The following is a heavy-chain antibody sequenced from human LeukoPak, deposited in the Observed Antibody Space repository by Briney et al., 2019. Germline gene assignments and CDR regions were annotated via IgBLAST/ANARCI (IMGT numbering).Heavy chain of an antibody. V-gene: IGHV4-59*01. D-gene: IGHD7-27*01. CDR2: IYYSGTT. CDR3: ASQHWGSNYFDY. Sequence: SETLSLTCTVSGGSINRVYWSWIRQPPGKGLEWIAYIYYSGTTSYNPSLKSRVTISVDTSKNQFSLKLTSVTAADTAVYYCASQHWGSNYFDYWGQGALVTVSS. J-gene: IGHJ4*02. CDR1: GGSINRVY.